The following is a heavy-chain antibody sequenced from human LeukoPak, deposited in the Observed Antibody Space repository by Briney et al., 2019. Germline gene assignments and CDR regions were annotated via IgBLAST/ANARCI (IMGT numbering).Heavy chain of an antibody. J-gene: IGHJ4*02. V-gene: IGHV3-48*01. CDR2: ISSSSSTI. D-gene: IGHD4-11*01. CDR3: ARGRGNYGY. Sequence: GGSLRLSCAASGFTFSSYSMNWVRQAPGKGQEWVSYISSSSSTIYYADSVKGRFTISRDNAKNSLYLQMNSLRAEDTAVYYCARGRGNYGYWGQGTLVTVSS. CDR1: GFTFSSYS.